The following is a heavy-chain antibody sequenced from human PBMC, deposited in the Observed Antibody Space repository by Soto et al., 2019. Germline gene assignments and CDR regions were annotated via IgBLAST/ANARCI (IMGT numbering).Heavy chain of an antibody. D-gene: IGHD5-18*01. Sequence: QVQLVESGGGVVQPGRSLRLSCTASGFTFSSYGMHWVRQAPGKGLEWVSVIWYDGSDKYYVDSVKGRFTISRDNSNNTLYLQMNSLRAEDTAVYDCTRSGYSNGYYFDYWGQGTLVTVSS. CDR1: GFTFSSYG. J-gene: IGHJ4*02. CDR2: IWYDGSDK. V-gene: IGHV3-33*01. CDR3: TRSGYSNGYYFDY.